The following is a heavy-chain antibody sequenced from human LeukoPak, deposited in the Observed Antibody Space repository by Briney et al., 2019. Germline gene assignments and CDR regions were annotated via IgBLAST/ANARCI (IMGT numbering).Heavy chain of an antibody. Sequence: GGSLRLSCAASGFTFSSYSMSWVRRAPGKGLEWVSSISSSSSYIYYADSVKGRFTISRDNAKNSLYLQMNSLRAEDTAVYYCARVHYGDYAGYWGQGTLVTVSS. V-gene: IGHV3-21*01. CDR2: ISSSSSYI. D-gene: IGHD4-17*01. CDR3: ARVHYGDYAGY. CDR1: GFTFSSYS. J-gene: IGHJ4*02.